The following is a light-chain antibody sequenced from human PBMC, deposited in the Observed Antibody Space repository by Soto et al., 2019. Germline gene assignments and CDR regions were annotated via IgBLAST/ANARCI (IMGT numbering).Light chain of an antibody. CDR3: QHYNNLPPFA. CDR2: GAS. Sequence: DIQMTQSPSSLSASVGARVSITCQASQDIRTSLSWFQHKPGRAPKLLIYGASYLETGVPSRFRGSGSGTDFTFTISSLQPEDIVTYYCQHYNNLPPFAFGPGTIVDLK. V-gene: IGKV1-33*01. CDR1: QDIRTS. J-gene: IGKJ3*01.